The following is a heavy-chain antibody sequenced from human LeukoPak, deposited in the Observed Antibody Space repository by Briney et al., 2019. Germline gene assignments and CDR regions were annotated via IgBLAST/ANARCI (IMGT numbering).Heavy chain of an antibody. V-gene: IGHV4-38-2*02. J-gene: IGHJ4*02. D-gene: IGHD5-12*01. CDR2: IYHSGST. CDR3: ASPLVVATIY. Sequence: SETLSLTCTVSGYSISSGYYWGWIRQPPGKGLEWIGSIYHSGSTYYNPSLKSRVTISVDTSKNQFSLKLSSVTAADTAVYYCASPLVVATIYWGQGTLVTVSS. CDR1: GYSISSGYY.